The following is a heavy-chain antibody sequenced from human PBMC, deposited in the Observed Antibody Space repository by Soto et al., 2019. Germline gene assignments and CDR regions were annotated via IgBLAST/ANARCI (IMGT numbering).Heavy chain of an antibody. CDR1: GYTFTSYG. Sequence: QVQLVQSGAEVKKPGASVKVSCKASGYTFTSYGISWVRQAPGQGLEWMGWISAYNGNTNYAQKLQGRVTMTTDTSTSKAHMGVRSLRSGDKAVYFCARDGGYSGSYWGQGTLVTVSS. J-gene: IGHJ4*02. V-gene: IGHV1-18*01. CDR3: ARDGGYSGSY. CDR2: ISAYNGNT. D-gene: IGHD1-26*01.